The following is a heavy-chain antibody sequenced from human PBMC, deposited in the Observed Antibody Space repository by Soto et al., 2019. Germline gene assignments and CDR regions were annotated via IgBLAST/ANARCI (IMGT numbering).Heavy chain of an antibody. D-gene: IGHD3-3*01. CDR3: AGEGRDDFIWEYLYGMDV. Sequence: PSETLSLTCTVSGGSISSYYWSWIRQPPGKGLGWVGFIYDSGSTNYNPSLNSRVTISVDTSKIQFSQKLTSVTAADTAVYYCAGEGRDDFIWEYLYGMDVWGQGTLVTVSS. CDR1: GGSISSYY. V-gene: IGHV4-59*01. CDR2: IYDSGST. J-gene: IGHJ6*02.